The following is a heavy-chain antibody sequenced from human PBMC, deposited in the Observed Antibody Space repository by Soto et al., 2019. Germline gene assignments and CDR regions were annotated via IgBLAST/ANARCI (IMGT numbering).Heavy chain of an antibody. CDR1: AGTFPHYA. D-gene: IGHD7-27*01. Sequence: QVPLVQSGPEVRVPGSSVTVSCKASAGTFPHYALSWVRQAPGQGLEWIGGIIPVLATTTYAQKLQGRVSIIADESANTVYMELSSLTSEDTAVYYCACNWGNSLKNWLDPWGQGTLVTVSS. J-gene: IGHJ5*02. CDR2: IIPVLATT. CDR3: ACNWGNSLKNWLDP. V-gene: IGHV1-69*01.